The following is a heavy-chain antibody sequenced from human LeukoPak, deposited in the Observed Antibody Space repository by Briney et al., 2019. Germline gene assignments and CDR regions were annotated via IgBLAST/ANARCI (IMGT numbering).Heavy chain of an antibody. CDR2: IYTSGST. J-gene: IGHJ3*02. D-gene: IGHD5-18*01. CDR3: ATTMKSYGSRNDVFDI. CDR1: GGSISTSSYY. V-gene: IGHV4-39*07. Sequence: KTSETLSLTCTVSGGSISTSSYYWAWIRQPPGKGLEWIGRIYTSGSTNYNPSLKSRVTMSVDTSKNQFSLKLSSVTAADTAVYYCATTMKSYGSRNDVFDIWGQGTMVTVSS.